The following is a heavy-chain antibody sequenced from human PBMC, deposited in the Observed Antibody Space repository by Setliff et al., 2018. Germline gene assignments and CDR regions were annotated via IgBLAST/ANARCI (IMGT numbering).Heavy chain of an antibody. CDR2: ISSNGGST. J-gene: IGHJ4*02. Sequence: GGSLRLSCAASGFTFSSYGMHWVRQAPGKGLEYVSAISSNGGSTYYADSVKGRFTISRDNAKNSLYLQMNSLRAEDTAVYYCARVSEAAAAGFDYWGQGTLVTVSS. V-gene: IGHV3-64*02. CDR3: ARVSEAAAAGFDY. CDR1: GFTFSSYG. D-gene: IGHD6-13*01.